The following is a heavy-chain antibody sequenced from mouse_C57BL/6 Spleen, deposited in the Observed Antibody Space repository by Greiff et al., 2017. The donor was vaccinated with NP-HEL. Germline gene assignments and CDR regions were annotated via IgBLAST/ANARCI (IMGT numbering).Heavy chain of an antibody. CDR3: ARRTGTKTFDY. CDR1: GFTFTDYY. V-gene: IGHV7-3*01. J-gene: IGHJ2*01. CDR2: IRNKANGYTT. D-gene: IGHD4-1*01. Sequence: EVQWVESGGGLVQPGGSLSLSCAASGFTFTDYYMSWVRQPPGKALEWLGFIRNKANGYTTEYSASVKGRFTISRDNSQSILYLQMNALRAEDSATYYCARRTGTKTFDYWGQGTTLTVSS.